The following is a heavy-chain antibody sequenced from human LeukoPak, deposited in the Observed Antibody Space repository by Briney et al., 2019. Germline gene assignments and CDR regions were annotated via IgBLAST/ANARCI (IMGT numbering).Heavy chain of an antibody. Sequence: GGSLRLSCAAPGFTFSSYSMNWVRQAPGKGLEWVSSISSSSSYIYYADSVKGRFTISRGNAKNSLYLQMNSLRAEDTAVYYCARDVVKNVWGSYVEIEANWFDPWGQGTLVTVSS. CDR2: ISSSSSYI. CDR1: GFTFSSYS. V-gene: IGHV3-21*01. D-gene: IGHD3-16*01. CDR3: ARDVVKNVWGSYVEIEANWFDP. J-gene: IGHJ5*02.